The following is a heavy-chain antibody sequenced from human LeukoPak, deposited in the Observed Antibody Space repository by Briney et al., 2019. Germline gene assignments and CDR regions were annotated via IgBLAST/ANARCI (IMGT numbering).Heavy chain of an antibody. J-gene: IGHJ5*02. CDR1: GGSISSYY. V-gene: IGHV4-59*08. CDR3: ARHWSWQQLPSFDP. CDR2: IYYGGST. Sequence: SETLSLTCTVSGGSISSYYWSWIRQPPGKGLEWIGYIYYGGSTNYNPSLRSRVTISVDTSKNQFSLKLSSVTAADTAVYYCARHWSWQQLPSFDPRGQGTLVTVSS. D-gene: IGHD6-13*01.